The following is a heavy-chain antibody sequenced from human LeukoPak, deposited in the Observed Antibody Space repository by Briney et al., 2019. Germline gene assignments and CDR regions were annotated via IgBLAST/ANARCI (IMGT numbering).Heavy chain of an antibody. CDR3: ARGGSPPEALGDTFDI. D-gene: IGHD1-26*01. Sequence: GGSLRLSCAASGFTFSRYWMHWVRRAPGKGRVWVSRINSDGSGTSYADSVKGRFTISRDNAKNTLYLQMNSLRAEDTAVYYCARGGSPPEALGDTFDIWGQGTMVTVSS. J-gene: IGHJ3*02. V-gene: IGHV3-74*01. CDR2: INSDGSGT. CDR1: GFTFSRYW.